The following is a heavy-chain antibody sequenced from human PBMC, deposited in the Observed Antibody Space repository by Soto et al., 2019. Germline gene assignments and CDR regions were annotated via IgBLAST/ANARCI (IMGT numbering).Heavy chain of an antibody. CDR1: GYSFTSYW. CDR2: IYPGDSDT. Sequence: GESLKISCKGSGYSFTSYWIGWVRQMPGKGLEWMGIIYPGDSDTRYSPSFQGQVTISADKSISTAYLQWSSLKASDTAMYYCARAITIFGVAAYMDVWGKGTTVTVSS. V-gene: IGHV5-51*01. CDR3: ARAITIFGVAAYMDV. J-gene: IGHJ6*03. D-gene: IGHD3-3*01.